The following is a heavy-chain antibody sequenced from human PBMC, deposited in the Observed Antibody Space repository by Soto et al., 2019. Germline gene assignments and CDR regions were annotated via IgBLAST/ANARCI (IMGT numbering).Heavy chain of an antibody. D-gene: IGHD6-6*01. Sequence: GGSLRLSCAASGFTFSSYAMSWVRQAPGRGLEWVSAISVSSGITYYADSVRGRFTISRDNSKNTLYLQMNSLRAEDTAIYYCAKDRQEHLVPTSFDYWGQGTLVTVSS. V-gene: IGHV3-23*01. CDR2: ISVSSGIT. CDR1: GFTFSSYA. J-gene: IGHJ4*02. CDR3: AKDRQEHLVPTSFDY.